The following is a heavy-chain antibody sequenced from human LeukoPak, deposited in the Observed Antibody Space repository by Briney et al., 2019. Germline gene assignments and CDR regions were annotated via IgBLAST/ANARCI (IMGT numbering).Heavy chain of an antibody. V-gene: IGHV3-23*01. D-gene: IGHD6-19*01. CDR2: ISGSGERT. J-gene: IGHJ4*02. Sequence: KPGGSLRLSCAASGITFSSYALSWVRQAPGKGLQWVSAISGSGERTDYADSVKGRFTISRDNSKNTLYLQMNSLRDDDTAVYYCAKSEGTSGWQPWDYWGQGTLVTVS. CDR1: GITFSSYA. CDR3: AKSEGTSGWQPWDY.